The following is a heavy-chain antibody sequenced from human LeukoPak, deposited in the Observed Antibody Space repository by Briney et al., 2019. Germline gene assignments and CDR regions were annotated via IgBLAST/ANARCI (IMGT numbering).Heavy chain of an antibody. CDR2: ISSSSSYI. D-gene: IGHD3-3*01. V-gene: IGHV3-21*01. Sequence: GGSLRLSCAASGFTFSSYSMNWVRQAPGKGLEWVSSISSSSSYIYYADSVKGRFTTSRDNAKNSLYLQMNSLRAEDTAVYYCARRSTIFGVVKIKHYFDYWGQGTLVTVSS. CDR3: ARRSTIFGVVKIKHYFDY. CDR1: GFTFSSYS. J-gene: IGHJ4*02.